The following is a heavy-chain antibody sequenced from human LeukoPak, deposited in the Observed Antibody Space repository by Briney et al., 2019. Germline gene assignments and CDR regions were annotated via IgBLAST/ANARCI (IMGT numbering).Heavy chain of an antibody. V-gene: IGHV4-59*12. J-gene: IGHJ3*02. CDR3: ATYRGRGYSYGGWYAFDI. Sequence: SETLSLTCIVSGGSISSYYWNWIRQPPGKRLEWIGNIYHSGSTSYNPSLKNRVTISVDTSKNQFSLKLSSVTAADTAVYYCATYRGRGYSYGGWYAFDIWGQGTMVTVSS. CDR1: GGSISSYY. D-gene: IGHD5-18*01. CDR2: IYHSGST.